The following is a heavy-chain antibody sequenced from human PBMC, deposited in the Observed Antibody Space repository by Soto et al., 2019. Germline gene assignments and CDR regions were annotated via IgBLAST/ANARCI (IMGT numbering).Heavy chain of an antibody. CDR2: IWYDGSNK. D-gene: IGHD6-19*01. Sequence: QVQLVESGGGVVQPGRSLRLSCAASGFTFSSYGMHWVRQAPGKGLEWVAVIWYDGSNKYYADSVKGRFTISRDNSKNTLYLQMNSLGSEDTAVYYCGREGAGSSGWYGAWFDYWGQGTLVTVSS. V-gene: IGHV3-33*01. CDR3: GREGAGSSGWYGAWFDY. J-gene: IGHJ4*02. CDR1: GFTFSSYG.